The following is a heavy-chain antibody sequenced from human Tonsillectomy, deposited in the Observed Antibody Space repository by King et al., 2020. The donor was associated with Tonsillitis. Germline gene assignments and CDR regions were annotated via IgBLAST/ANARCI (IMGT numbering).Heavy chain of an antibody. CDR1: GGSISSGSYY. D-gene: IGHD3-10*01. V-gene: IGHV4-61*02. CDR3: ARRSRGSGAFDI. Sequence: VQLQESGPGLVKPSQTLSLTCTVSGGSISSGSYYWSWIRQPAGKGLEWIGRIYTSGGTNYNPSLKSRVTISEDTSKNPCSLKLSSVTAADTPVYYCARRSRGSGAFDIWGQGTMVTVSS. CDR2: IYTSGGT. J-gene: IGHJ3*02.